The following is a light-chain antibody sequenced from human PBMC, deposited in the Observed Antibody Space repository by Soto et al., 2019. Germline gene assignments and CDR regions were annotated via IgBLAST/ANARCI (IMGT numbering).Light chain of an antibody. CDR3: QQYGTSPT. V-gene: IGKV3D-20*01. J-gene: IGKJ1*01. CDR2: DAS. CDR1: QSVTRNY. Sequence: EIVFTQSPATLPLFPGARATLSCAASQSVTRNYLAWYQQKPGLAPSLLIYDASSRATGTPDRFSGSGSGTDFTLTISRLEPEDSAVYFCQQYGTSPTFGQGTKVDSK.